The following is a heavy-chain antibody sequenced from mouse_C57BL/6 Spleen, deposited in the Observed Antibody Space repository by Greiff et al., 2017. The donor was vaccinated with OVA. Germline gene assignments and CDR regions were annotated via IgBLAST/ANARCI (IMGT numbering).Heavy chain of an antibody. Sequence: ESGPGLVKPSQSLSLTCSVTGYSITSGYYWNWIRQFPGNKLEWMGYISYDGSNNYNPSLNNRISITRDTSKNQFFLKLNSVTTEDTATYYCARVRITTVEGYAMDYWGQGTSVTVSS. D-gene: IGHD1-1*01. CDR1: GYSITSGYY. CDR2: ISYDGSN. J-gene: IGHJ4*01. CDR3: ARVRITTVEGYAMDY. V-gene: IGHV3-6*01.